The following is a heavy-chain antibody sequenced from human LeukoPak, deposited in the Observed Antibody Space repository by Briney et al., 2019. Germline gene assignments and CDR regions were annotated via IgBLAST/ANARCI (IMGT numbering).Heavy chain of an antibody. Sequence: GGSLRLSCAASGFTFSSYSMNWVRQAPGKGLGWVSSISSSSSYIYYADSVKGRFTISRDNAKNSLYLQMNSLRAEDTAVYYCAVDYGDYEYFQHWGQGTLVTVSS. CDR1: GFTFSSYS. D-gene: IGHD4-17*01. CDR3: AVDYGDYEYFQH. J-gene: IGHJ1*01. CDR2: ISSSSSYI. V-gene: IGHV3-21*01.